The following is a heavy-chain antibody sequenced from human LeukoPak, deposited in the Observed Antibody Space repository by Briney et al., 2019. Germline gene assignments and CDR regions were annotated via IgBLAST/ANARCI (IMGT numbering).Heavy chain of an antibody. Sequence: ASVKVSCKASGYTFTSYGISWVRQAPGQGLDWMGWISAYNGNTNYAQKLQGRVTMTTDTSTSTAYMELRSLRSDDTAVYYCARGGGAIVVVPAAGDLDYWGQGTLVTVSS. D-gene: IGHD2-2*01. CDR1: GYTFTSYG. J-gene: IGHJ4*02. V-gene: IGHV1-18*01. CDR3: ARGGGAIVVVPAAGDLDY. CDR2: ISAYNGNT.